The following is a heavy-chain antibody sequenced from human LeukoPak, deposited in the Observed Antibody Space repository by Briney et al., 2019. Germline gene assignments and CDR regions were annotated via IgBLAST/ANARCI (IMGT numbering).Heavy chain of an antibody. Sequence: PSETLPLTCAVSGGSISSGGYSWSWIRQPPGKGLEWIGYIYHSGSTYYNPSLKSRVTISVDRSKNQFSLKLSSVTAADTAVYYCARGGGYYLFDYWGQGTLVTVSS. J-gene: IGHJ4*02. D-gene: IGHD3-22*01. CDR3: ARGGGYYLFDY. CDR2: IYHSGST. V-gene: IGHV4-30-2*01. CDR1: GGSISSGGYS.